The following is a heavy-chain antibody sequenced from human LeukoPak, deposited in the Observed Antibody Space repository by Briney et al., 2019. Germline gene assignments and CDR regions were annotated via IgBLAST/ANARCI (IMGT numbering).Heavy chain of an antibody. Sequence: GGSLRLSCAASGFTFSSYWMHWVRQAPGKGLVWVSRINSDGSSTSYAGSVKGRFTISRDNAKNTLYLQMNSLRAEDTAVYYCASAFSSSSGRWFDPWGQGTLVTVSS. CDR2: INSDGSST. CDR1: GFTFSSYW. D-gene: IGHD6-6*01. J-gene: IGHJ5*02. V-gene: IGHV3-74*01. CDR3: ASAFSSSSGRWFDP.